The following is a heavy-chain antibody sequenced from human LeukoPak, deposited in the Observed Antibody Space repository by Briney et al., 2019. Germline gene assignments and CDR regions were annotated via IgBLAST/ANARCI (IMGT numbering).Heavy chain of an antibody. CDR1: GGSISSYY. CDR2: IYYSGST. J-gene: IGHJ3*02. Sequence: SETLSLTCTVSGGSISSYYWSWIRQPPGKGLEWIGYIYYSGSTNYNPSLKSRVTISVDTSKNQFSLKLSSVTAADTAVYYCARWAHAFDIWGQGTMVTVSS. CDR3: ARWAHAFDI. V-gene: IGHV4-59*12.